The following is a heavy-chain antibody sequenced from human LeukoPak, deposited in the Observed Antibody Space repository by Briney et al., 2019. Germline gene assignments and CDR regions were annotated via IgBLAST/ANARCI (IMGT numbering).Heavy chain of an antibody. CDR1: GGSIRSSYW. V-gene: IGHV4-4*02. CDR3: ATETYYDSSGPHFDC. D-gene: IGHD3-22*01. J-gene: IGHJ4*02. Sequence: SSETLSLTCAVSGGSIRSSYWWSWVRQPPGKGLEWIGEIYHTGNTNYNPSLKNRVTISVDKSKSQFSLKLTSVTAAETAVYYCATETYYDSSGPHFDCWGQGTLVTVSS. CDR2: IYHTGNT.